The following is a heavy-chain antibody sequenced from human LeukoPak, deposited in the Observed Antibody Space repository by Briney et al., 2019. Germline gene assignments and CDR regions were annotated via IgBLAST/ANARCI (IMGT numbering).Heavy chain of an antibody. D-gene: IGHD6-19*01. Sequence: GGSLRLSCAASGFTFSSYSMNWVRQAPGRGLEWVSSIVGSSSHIYYADSVKGRFTISRDNSKNTLYLQMNSLRAEDTAVYYCAREDWYSSGGDAFDIWGQGTMVTVSS. V-gene: IGHV3-21*01. J-gene: IGHJ3*02. CDR2: IVGSSSHI. CDR3: AREDWYSSGGDAFDI. CDR1: GFTFSSYS.